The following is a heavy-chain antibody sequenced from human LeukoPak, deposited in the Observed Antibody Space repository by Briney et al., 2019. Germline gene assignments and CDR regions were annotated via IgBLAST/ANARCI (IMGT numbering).Heavy chain of an antibody. D-gene: IGHD2-2*01. CDR3: ASQSSPGTMDV. CDR1: GDSLSGYY. V-gene: IGHV4-59*12. Sequence: SETLSLTCAFSGDSLSGYYWSWLRQPPGKGLEWIGYIYYRGSTNYNPSLKRRVTISVDTSKNQFSLKLSSVTAADTAVYYCASQSSPGTMDVWGQGTAVTVSS. CDR2: IYYRGST. J-gene: IGHJ6*02.